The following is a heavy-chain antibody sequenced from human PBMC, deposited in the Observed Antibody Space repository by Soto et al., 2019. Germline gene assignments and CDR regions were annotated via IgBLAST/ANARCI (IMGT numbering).Heavy chain of an antibody. CDR2: ISSSSSYT. V-gene: IGHV3-11*06. CDR3: ARERSDSSGYWGVYYYYGMDV. J-gene: IGHJ6*02. D-gene: IGHD3-22*01. Sequence: GGSLRLSCAASGFTFSDYYMSWIRQAPGKGLEWVSYISSSSSYTNYADSEKGRFTISRDNAKNSLYLQMNSLRAEDTAVYYCARERSDSSGYWGVYYYYGMDVWGQGTTVTVSS. CDR1: GFTFSDYY.